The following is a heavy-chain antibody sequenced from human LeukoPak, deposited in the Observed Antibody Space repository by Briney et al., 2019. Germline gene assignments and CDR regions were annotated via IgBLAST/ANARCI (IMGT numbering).Heavy chain of an antibody. CDR3: ARHSYYYDSSGYDY. CDR1: GGSFSGYY. V-gene: IGHV4-34*01. Sequence: KPSETLSLTCAVYGGSFSGYYWSWIRQPPGKGLEWIGEINHSGSTNYNPSLKSRVTISVDTSKNQFSLKLSSVTAADTAVYYCARHSYYYDSSGYDYWGQGTLVTVSS. D-gene: IGHD3-22*01. J-gene: IGHJ4*02. CDR2: INHSGST.